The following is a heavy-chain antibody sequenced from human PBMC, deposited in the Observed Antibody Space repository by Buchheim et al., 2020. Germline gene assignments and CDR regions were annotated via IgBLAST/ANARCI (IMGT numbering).Heavy chain of an antibody. V-gene: IGHV3-30*03. Sequence: QVQLVESGGGVVQPGRSLRLSCAASGFTFSNYGVHWVRQAPGKGLEWVAVISYDGNNTYCADSVKGRFTISRDNSKNTLYLQVNSLRAEDTAVYYCAVLITATGVVDYWGQGTL. CDR1: GFTFSNYG. CDR2: ISYDGNNT. J-gene: IGHJ4*02. CDR3: AVLITATGVVDY. D-gene: IGHD6-13*01.